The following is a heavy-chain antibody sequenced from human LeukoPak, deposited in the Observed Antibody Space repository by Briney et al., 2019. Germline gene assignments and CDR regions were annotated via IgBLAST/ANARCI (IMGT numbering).Heavy chain of an antibody. J-gene: IGHJ5*02. V-gene: IGHV4-39*01. CDR2: IYYSGTT. Sequence: SETLSLTCTVSGDSVSSTRYYWGWIRQPPGTGLEWIGSIYYSGTTYYNPSLKSRVTTLLDMSKNQFSLRLTSVTAADTAVYYCARYSYGGEDWFDPWGQGTLVTVSS. D-gene: IGHD3-16*01. CDR1: GDSVSSTRYY. CDR3: ARYSYGGEDWFDP.